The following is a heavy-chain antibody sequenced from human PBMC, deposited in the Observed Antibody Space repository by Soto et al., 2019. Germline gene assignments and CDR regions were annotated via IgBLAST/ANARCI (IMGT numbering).Heavy chain of an antibody. V-gene: IGHV4-34*01. CDR3: ARGGFGVVIIRLSWFDP. Sequence: NPSETLSLTCAVYGGSFSGYYWSWIRQPPGKGLEWIGEINHSGSTNYNPSLKSRVTISVDTSKNQFSLKLSSVTAADTAVYYCARGGFGVVIIRLSWFDPWGQGTLVTVSS. J-gene: IGHJ5*02. D-gene: IGHD3-3*01. CDR1: GGSFSGYY. CDR2: INHSGST.